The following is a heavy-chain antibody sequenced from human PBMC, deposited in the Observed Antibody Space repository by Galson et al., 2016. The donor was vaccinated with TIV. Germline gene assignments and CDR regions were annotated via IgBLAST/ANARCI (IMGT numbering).Heavy chain of an antibody. CDR1: GYNFPTYW. Sequence: QSGAEVKKPGESLKISCKVSGYNFPTYWIAWVRQMPGKGLEWMGMIYPGDSDTRYSPSFQGQVTISADKSISTAYLQWSSLKASDTALYYCGRQERGYSAGYGFDPWGQGTLVTVAS. J-gene: IGHJ5*02. V-gene: IGHV5-51*01. CDR2: IYPGDSDT. D-gene: IGHD5-18*01. CDR3: GRQERGYSAGYGFDP.